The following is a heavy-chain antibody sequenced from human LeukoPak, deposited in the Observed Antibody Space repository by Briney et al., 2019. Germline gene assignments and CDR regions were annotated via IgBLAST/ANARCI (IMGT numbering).Heavy chain of an antibody. CDR3: TRHYDEGYGPDY. CDR1: GYTFTGYY. CDR2: INPNSGGT. J-gene: IGHJ4*02. V-gene: IGHV1-2*02. Sequence: GASVKVSCKASGYTFTGYYMHWVRQAPGQGLEWMGWINPNSGGTNYAQKFQGRVTMTRDTSISTAYMELSRLRSDDTAVYYCTRHYDEGYGPDYWGQGTLVTVSS. D-gene: IGHD3-3*01.